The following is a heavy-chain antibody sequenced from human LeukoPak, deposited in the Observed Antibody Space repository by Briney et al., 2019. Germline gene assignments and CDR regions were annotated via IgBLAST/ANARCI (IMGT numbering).Heavy chain of an antibody. CDR1: GYSISSGYY. CDR2: IYHSGST. Sequence: SETLSLTCTVSGYSISSGYYWGWIRQPPGKGLEWIGSIYHSGSTYYNPSLKSRVTISVDTSKNQFSLKLSSVTAANTAVYYCARDSRLAAAGTPVDYWGQGTLVTVSS. V-gene: IGHV4-38-2*02. J-gene: IGHJ4*02. CDR3: ARDSRLAAAGTPVDY. D-gene: IGHD6-13*01.